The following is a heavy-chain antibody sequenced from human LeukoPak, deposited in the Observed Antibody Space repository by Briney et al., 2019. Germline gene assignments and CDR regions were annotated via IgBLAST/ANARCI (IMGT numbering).Heavy chain of an antibody. D-gene: IGHD6-13*01. J-gene: IGHJ4*02. CDR2: IRGKGNNYAT. Sequence: SGGSLKLSCAASGFIFSGSAMHWVRQASGKGLEWVGRIRGKGNNYATAYAASVKGRFTISRDDSMNMAYLQMNSLKTEDTAIYYCTRLGEYTSSWDEYWGQGILVTVSS. CDR1: GFIFSGSA. V-gene: IGHV3-73*01. CDR3: TRLGEYTSSWDEY.